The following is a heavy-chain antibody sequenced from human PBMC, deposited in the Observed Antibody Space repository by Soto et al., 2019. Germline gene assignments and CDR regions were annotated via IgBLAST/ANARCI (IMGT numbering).Heavy chain of an antibody. CDR3: ARGPGIVGPSSQMWFDP. V-gene: IGHV4-34*01. D-gene: IGHD1-26*01. CDR2: INHSGST. Sequence: PSETLSLTCAVYCGSFSGYYWSWIRQPPGKGLEWIGEINHSGSTNYNPSLKSRVTISVDTSKNQFSLKLSSVTAADTAVYYCARGPGIVGPSSQMWFDPWGQGTLVTVSS. J-gene: IGHJ5*02. CDR1: CGSFSGYY.